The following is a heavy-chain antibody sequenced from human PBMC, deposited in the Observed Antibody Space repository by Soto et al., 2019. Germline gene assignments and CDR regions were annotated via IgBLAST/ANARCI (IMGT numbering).Heavy chain of an antibody. J-gene: IGHJ4*02. CDR1: GFTLSTSGVG. Sequence: QITLKESGPTLVKPTQTLTLTCTFSGFTLSTSGVGMGGIRQPPGKDLEWLALIYWDDAKHYSPSLKSRLTITEVTSKNQLGRTKPNTQPVDTATYCCAHKGGGDRILDYWGQGTLVTVSS. CDR3: AHKGGGDRILDY. V-gene: IGHV2-5*02. CDR2: IYWDDAK. D-gene: IGHD3-16*01.